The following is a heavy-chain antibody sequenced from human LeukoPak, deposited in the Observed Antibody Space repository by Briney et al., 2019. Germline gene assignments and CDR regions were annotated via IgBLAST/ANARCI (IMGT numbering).Heavy chain of an antibody. Sequence: SVKVSCKASGGTFSSYAISWVRQAPGQGLEWMGGIIPIFGTANYAQKFQGRVTITADESTSTAYMELSSLRSEDTAVYYCARDSHSKSSDYSFDYWGQGTLVTVSS. D-gene: IGHD3-22*01. V-gene: IGHV1-69*13. CDR3: ARDSHSKSSDYSFDY. CDR1: GGTFSSYA. CDR2: IIPIFGTA. J-gene: IGHJ4*02.